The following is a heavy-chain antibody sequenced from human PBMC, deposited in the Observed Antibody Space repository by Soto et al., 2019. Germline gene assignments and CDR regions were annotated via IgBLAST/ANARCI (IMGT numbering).Heavy chain of an antibody. CDR3: ARYCGGGSCYLGAFDI. CDR2: IYHSGST. J-gene: IGHJ3*02. D-gene: IGHD2-15*01. Sequence: QMQLQESGPGLVKPSGTLSLTCTVSGVSINSANWWTWVRQSPGKGLEWIGEIYHSGSTNFNPSLKRRVTISVDSSKNPCYLELTSVTAADTAVYYCARYCGGGSCYLGAFDIWGQGTMVTVSS. V-gene: IGHV4-4*02. CDR1: GVSINSANW.